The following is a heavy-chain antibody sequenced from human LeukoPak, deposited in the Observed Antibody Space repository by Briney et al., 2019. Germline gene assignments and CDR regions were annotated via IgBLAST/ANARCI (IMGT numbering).Heavy chain of an antibody. CDR3: ARVRSSGWSFHY. V-gene: IGHV3-74*01. CDR1: GFTFSSYE. J-gene: IGHJ4*02. D-gene: IGHD6-19*01. CDR2: INADGSST. Sequence: QPGGSLRLSCAASGFTFSSYEMNWVRQAPGKGLVWVSRINADGSSTTYADSVQGRFTISRDNAKNTVYLQMNSLRAEDTAVYYCARVRSSGWSFHYWGQGTLVTVSS.